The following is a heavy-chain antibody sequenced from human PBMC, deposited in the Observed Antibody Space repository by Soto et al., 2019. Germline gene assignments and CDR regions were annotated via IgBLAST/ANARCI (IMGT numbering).Heavy chain of an antibody. CDR2: IYYSGST. J-gene: IGHJ5*02. V-gene: IGHV4-61*08. D-gene: IGHD1-26*01. Sequence: SETLSLTCAVSGGSISSGGYSWSWIRQPPGKGLEWIGYIYYSGSTNYNPSLKSRVTISVDTSKNQFSLKLSSVTAADTAVYYCAWRVGATWNWFDPWGQGTLVTVSS. CDR3: AWRVGATWNWFDP. CDR1: GGSISSGGYS.